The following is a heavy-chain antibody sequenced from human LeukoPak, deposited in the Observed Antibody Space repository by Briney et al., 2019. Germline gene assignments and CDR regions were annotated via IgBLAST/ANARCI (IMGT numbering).Heavy chain of an antibody. CDR1: GYSFTSYW. Sequence: MHGESLKISCKGSGYSFTSYWISWVRQMPGRGLEWMGRVDPSDSYTNYSPSFQGQVTITADKSISTAYLQWSSLKASDTAMYYCARLNDGFDIWGQGAMVIVSS. V-gene: IGHV5-10-1*04. J-gene: IGHJ3*02. CDR2: VDPSDSYT. CDR3: ARLNDGFDI.